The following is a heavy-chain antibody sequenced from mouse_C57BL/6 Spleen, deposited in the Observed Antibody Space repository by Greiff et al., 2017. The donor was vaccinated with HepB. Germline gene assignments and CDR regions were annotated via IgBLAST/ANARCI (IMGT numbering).Heavy chain of an antibody. J-gene: IGHJ3*01. Sequence: QVQLKQPGAELVKPGASVKLSCKASGYTFTSYWMQWVKQRPGQGLEWIGEIDPSDSYTNYNQKFKGKATLTVDTSSSTAYLQLSSLTSEDSAVYYCARKGAAQATSYWGQGTLVTVSA. CDR2: IDPSDSYT. CDR3: ARKGAAQATSY. V-gene: IGHV1-50*01. D-gene: IGHD3-2*02. CDR1: GYTFTSYW.